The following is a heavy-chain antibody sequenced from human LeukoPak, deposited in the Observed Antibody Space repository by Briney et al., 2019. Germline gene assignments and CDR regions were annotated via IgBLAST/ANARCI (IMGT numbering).Heavy chain of an antibody. CDR1: GFTFSSYG. J-gene: IGHJ4*02. Sequence: GRSLRLSCAASGFTFSSYGMHWGRQAPGKGLEWVAVISYDGSNKYYADSVKGRFTISRDNSKNTLYLQMNSLRAEDTAVYYCAKDHSSGWYDYWGQGTLVTVSS. CDR2: ISYDGSNK. V-gene: IGHV3-30*18. CDR3: AKDHSSGWYDY. D-gene: IGHD6-19*01.